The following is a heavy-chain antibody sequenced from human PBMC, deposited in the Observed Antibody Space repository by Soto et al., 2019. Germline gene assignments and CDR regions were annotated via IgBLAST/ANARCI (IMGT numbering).Heavy chain of an antibody. D-gene: IGHD3-22*01. Sequence: ASLKVSCKFSGYTLTELSMHWVRQAPGKGLEWMGGFDPEDGETIYAQKFQGRVTMTEDTSTDTAYMELSSLRSEDTAVYYCARGLLEDYYDSCGYYGGYELDLGGQGTLITVAS. CDR1: GYTLTELS. V-gene: IGHV1-24*01. CDR3: ARGLLEDYYDSCGYYGGYELDL. J-gene: IGHJ5*02. CDR2: FDPEDGET.